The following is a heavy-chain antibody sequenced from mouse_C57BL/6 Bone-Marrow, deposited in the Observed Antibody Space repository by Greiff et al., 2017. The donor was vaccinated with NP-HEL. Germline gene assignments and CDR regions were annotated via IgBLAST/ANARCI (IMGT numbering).Heavy chain of an antibody. CDR3: PRGYFDV. CDR2: IDPENGDT. V-gene: IGHV14-4*01. Sequence: VQLKQSGAELVRPGASVKLSCTASGFTIKDDYMHWVKQRPEQGLEWIGWIDPENGDTAYASKFQGKATITADTSSNTAYLQLSSLTSKDTAVDYCPRGYFDVWGTGTTVTVSS. CDR1: GFTIKDDY. J-gene: IGHJ1*03.